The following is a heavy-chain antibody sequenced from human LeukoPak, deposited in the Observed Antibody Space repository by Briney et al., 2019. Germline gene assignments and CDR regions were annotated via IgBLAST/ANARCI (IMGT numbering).Heavy chain of an antibody. CDR2: ISGSGGST. V-gene: IGHV3-23*01. CDR1: GFTFSSYA. CDR3: AKDPGYSYGSEYFQH. Sequence: GGSLRLSCAASGFTFSSYAMSWVRQAPGKGLEGVSAISGSGGSTYYADSVKGRFTISRDNSKNTLYLQMNSLRAEDTAVYYCAKDPGYSYGSEYFQHWGQGTLVTVSS. D-gene: IGHD5-18*01. J-gene: IGHJ1*01.